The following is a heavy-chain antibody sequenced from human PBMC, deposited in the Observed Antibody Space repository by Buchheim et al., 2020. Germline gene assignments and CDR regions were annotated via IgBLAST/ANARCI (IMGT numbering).Heavy chain of an antibody. J-gene: IGHJ1*01. CDR1: GGSISSSSYY. D-gene: IGHD2-8*01. CDR3: ARGGDIVLMVYAIEH. CDR2: IYYSGST. Sequence: QLQLQESGPGLVKPSETLSLTCTVSGGSISSSSYYWGWIRQPPGKGLEWIGSIYYSGSTYYNPSLKSRVTISVDTSKNQFTLKLSSVTAAGTAVYYCARGGDIVLMVYAIEHWGQGTL. V-gene: IGHV4-39*01.